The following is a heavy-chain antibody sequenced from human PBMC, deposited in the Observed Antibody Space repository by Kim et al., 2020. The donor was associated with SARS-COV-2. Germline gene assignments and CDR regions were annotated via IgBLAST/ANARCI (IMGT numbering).Heavy chain of an antibody. D-gene: IGHD3-22*01. CDR2: VDHSGTT. CDR3: ARGVSSAWTLRAWFDP. Sequence: SETLSLTCVVSGASISSSSCWSWVRQPPGKGLEWIGEVDHSGTTSYNVSLKSRVTISVDKSKNQFSLRLNSVSAADTAVYYCARGVSSAWTLRAWFDPWGQGPLDTVPP. CDR1: GASISSSSC. V-gene: IGHV4-4*02. J-gene: IGHJ5*02.